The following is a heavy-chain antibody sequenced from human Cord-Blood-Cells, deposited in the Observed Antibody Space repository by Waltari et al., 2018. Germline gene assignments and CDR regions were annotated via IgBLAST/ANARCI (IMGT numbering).Heavy chain of an antibody. CDR1: GFTCSSDG. CDR2: IRYDGSNK. Sequence: QVQLVESGGGVVQPGGALRLSCAASGFTCSSDGMHWVRQAPGKGLEWVAFIRYDGSNKYYADSVKGRFTISRDNSKNTLYLQMNSLRAEDTAVYYCAKVSGDSSGYYSVEHFDYWGQGTLVTVSS. CDR3: AKVSGDSSGYYSVEHFDY. D-gene: IGHD3-22*01. J-gene: IGHJ4*02. V-gene: IGHV3-30*02.